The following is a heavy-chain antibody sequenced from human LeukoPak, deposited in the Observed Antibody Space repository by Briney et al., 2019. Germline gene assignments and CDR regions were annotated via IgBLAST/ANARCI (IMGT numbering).Heavy chain of an antibody. J-gene: IGHJ4*02. CDR1: GFTFSGYW. V-gene: IGHV3-7*01. D-gene: IGHD1-26*01. Sequence: GALRLSCSASGFTFSGYWMSWVRQTPEKGLEWVANIKQDGYEKYYVDSVKGRFTISRDNAKNSLYLQMNSLRADDTAIYYCARDKIVGPTTLDYWGQGTLVTVSS. CDR2: IKQDGYEK. CDR3: ARDKIVGPTTLDY.